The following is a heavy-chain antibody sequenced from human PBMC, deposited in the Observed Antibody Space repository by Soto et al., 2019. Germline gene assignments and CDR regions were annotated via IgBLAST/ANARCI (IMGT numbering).Heavy chain of an antibody. CDR1: GVSVTSGSYY. V-gene: IGHV4-61*01. J-gene: IGHJ4*02. CDR3: ARDQGIAVAVFDY. CDR2: IYNSGST. Sequence: QVQLQESGPGLVKPSETLSLTCPVSGVSVTSGSYYWSWIRQPPGKGLEWIGYIYNSGSTNYNPSLKSRVTISVDTSKNQISLKLNSVTAADTAVYYCARDQGIAVAVFDYWGQGTLVTVSS. D-gene: IGHD6-19*01.